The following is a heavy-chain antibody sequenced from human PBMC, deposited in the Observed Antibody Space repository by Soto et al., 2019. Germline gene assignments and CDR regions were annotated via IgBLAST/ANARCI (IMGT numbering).Heavy chain of an antibody. Sequence: GSLRLSCRTSGFTFTNAWMNWVRLTAGNGLEWVGRIKSKSDGETAEYAAPVKGRFIISRDDSTDTLYLEMNNLTSEDSAVYYCTTLVLVPFDHWGQGVLVTVSS. D-gene: IGHD3-10*01. V-gene: IGHV3-15*01. CDR2: IKSKSDGETA. CDR1: GFTFTNAW. J-gene: IGHJ4*02. CDR3: TTLVLVPFDH.